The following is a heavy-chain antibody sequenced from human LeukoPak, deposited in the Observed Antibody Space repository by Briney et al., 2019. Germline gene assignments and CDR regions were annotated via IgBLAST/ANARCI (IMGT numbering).Heavy chain of an antibody. J-gene: IGHJ3*02. CDR3: ASKYVADAFDI. V-gene: IGHV3-53*01. CDR1: GFTVSSNY. Sequence: GGSLRLSCAASGFTVSSNYMSWVRQAPGKGLEWVSVIYSGGTTYYADSVKGRFTISRDNSKNTLYLQMNSLRAEDTAVYYCASKYVADAFDIWGQGTMVTVSP. D-gene: IGHD3-16*01. CDR2: IYSGGTT.